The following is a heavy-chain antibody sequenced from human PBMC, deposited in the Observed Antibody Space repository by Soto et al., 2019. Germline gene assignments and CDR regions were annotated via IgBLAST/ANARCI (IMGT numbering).Heavy chain of an antibody. Sequence: QVQLVQSGAEVKKPGASVKVSCKASGYTFTSYAMHWVRQAPGQRLEWMGWSNAGNGNTKYSQKFQGRVTITRDTSASTAYMELSSMRYEDTAVYYCASGGALVTGSPPGGYYYYMDVWGKGTTVTVSS. J-gene: IGHJ6*03. CDR3: ASGGALVTGSPPGGYYYYMDV. V-gene: IGHV1-3*01. CDR1: GYTFTSYA. D-gene: IGHD3-9*01. CDR2: SNAGNGNT.